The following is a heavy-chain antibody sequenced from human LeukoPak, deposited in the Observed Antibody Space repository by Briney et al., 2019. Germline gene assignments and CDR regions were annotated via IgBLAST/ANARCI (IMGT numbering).Heavy chain of an antibody. CDR3: ARNWDSSGYYPAGNWFDP. CDR1: GYTFTGYY. Sequence: WASVKVSCKASGYTFTGYYMHWVRQAPGQGLEWMGWINPNSGGTNYAQKFQGRVTMTRDTSISTAYMELSRLRSDDTAVYYCARNWDSSGYYPAGNWFDPWGQGTLVTVSS. CDR2: INPNSGGT. D-gene: IGHD3-22*01. V-gene: IGHV1-2*02. J-gene: IGHJ5*02.